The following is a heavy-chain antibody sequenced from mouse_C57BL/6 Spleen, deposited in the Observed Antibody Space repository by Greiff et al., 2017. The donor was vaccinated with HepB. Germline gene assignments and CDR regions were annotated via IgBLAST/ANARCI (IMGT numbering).Heavy chain of an antibody. J-gene: IGHJ1*03. Sequence: QVQLQQSGAELVKPGASVKISCKASGYAFSSYWMNWVKQRPGKGLEWIGQIYPGDGDTNYNGKFKGKATLTADKSSSTAYMQLSSLTSEDSAVYFCASETTVAPWYFDVWGTGTTVTVSS. CDR3: ASETTVAPWYFDV. CDR2: IYPGDGDT. V-gene: IGHV1-80*01. D-gene: IGHD1-1*01. CDR1: GYAFSSYW.